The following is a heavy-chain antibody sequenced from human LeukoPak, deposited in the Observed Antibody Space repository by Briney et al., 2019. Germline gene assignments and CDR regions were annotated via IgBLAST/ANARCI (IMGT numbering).Heavy chain of an antibody. CDR1: GGSMSHYY. V-gene: IGHV4-59*01. J-gene: IGHJ6*02. D-gene: IGHD3-16*01. CDR3: VRVDGWGKTYYYGMDV. CDR2: ISYSGDA. Sequence: SETLSLTCSVFGGSMSHYYWNWVRQSPGKGLEWIGYISYSGDAKYSPSLQSRVTISADTSKDQFSLKLGSVTAADTAMYYCVRVDGWGKTYYYGMDVWGPGTIVYVS.